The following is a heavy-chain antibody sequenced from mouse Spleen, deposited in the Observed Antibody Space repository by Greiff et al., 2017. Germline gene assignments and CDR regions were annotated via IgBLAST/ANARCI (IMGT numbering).Heavy chain of an antibody. V-gene: IGHV7-3*02. CDR1: GFTFTDYY. D-gene: IGHD2-3*01. CDR3: ARDGYYDWYFDV. CDR2: IRNKANGYTT. J-gene: IGHJ1*01. Sequence: EVHLVESGGGLVQPGGSLRLSCATSGFTFTDYYMSWVRQPPGKALEWLGFIRNKANGYTTEYSASVKGRFTISRDNSQSILYLQMNTLRAEDSATYYCARDGYYDWYFDVWGAGTTVTVSS.